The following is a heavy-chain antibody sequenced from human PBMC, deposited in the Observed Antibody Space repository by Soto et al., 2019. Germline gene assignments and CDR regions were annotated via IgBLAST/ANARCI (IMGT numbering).Heavy chain of an antibody. CDR2: ISGSGGST. V-gene: IGHV3-23*01. D-gene: IGHD2-2*01. CDR1: GFTFSSYA. J-gene: IGHJ4*02. CDR3: EKDARDIVVVPAEYYFDY. Sequence: EVQLLESGGGLVQPGGSLRLSCAASGFTFSSYAMSWVRQAPGKGLEWVSAISGSGGSTYYADSVKGRFTISRDNSKNTLYLQMNSRRAEDTAVYYCEKDARDIVVVPAEYYFDYWGQGNLVTVSS.